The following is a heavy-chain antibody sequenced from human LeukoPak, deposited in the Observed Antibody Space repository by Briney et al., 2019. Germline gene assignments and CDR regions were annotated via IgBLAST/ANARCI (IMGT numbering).Heavy chain of an antibody. CDR2: ISSSSSYI. CDR1: GFTFSSYE. V-gene: IGHV3-21*01. J-gene: IGHJ3*02. D-gene: IGHD6-6*01. Sequence: GGSLRLSCAASGFTFSSYEMNWVRQAPGKGLEWVSSISSSSSYIYYADSVKGRFTISRDNAKNSLYLQMNSLRAEDTAVYYCARIYSSSSSRGAFDIWGQGTMVTVSS. CDR3: ARIYSSSSSRGAFDI.